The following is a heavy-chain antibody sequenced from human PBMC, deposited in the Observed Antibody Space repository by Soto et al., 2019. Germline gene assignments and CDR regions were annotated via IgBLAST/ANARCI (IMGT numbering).Heavy chain of an antibody. CDR1: GFSLSTSGVG. D-gene: IGHD3-10*01. Sequence: SGPTLVNPTQTLTLTCTFSGFSLSTSGVGVGWIRQPPGKALEWLALIYWDDDKRYSPSLKSRLTITKDTSKNQVVLTMTNMEPVDTATNYCAHSPPMSVGFGELLPTHFDYWGQGTLVTVSS. J-gene: IGHJ4*02. V-gene: IGHV2-5*02. CDR3: AHSPPMSVGFGELLPTHFDY. CDR2: IYWDDDK.